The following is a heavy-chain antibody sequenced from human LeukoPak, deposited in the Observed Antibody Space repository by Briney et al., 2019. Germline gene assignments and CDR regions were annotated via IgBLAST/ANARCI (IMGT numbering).Heavy chain of an antibody. CDR1: GYSFTSYW. Sequence: GESLKISCKCSGYSFTSYWIGWVRQMPGKGLECMGIIYPGDSDTRYSPSFQGQVTISADRSISTAYLQWSSLKASDTAMYYCARHETGPYFDYWGQGTLVTVSS. CDR3: ARHETGPYFDY. V-gene: IGHV5-51*01. J-gene: IGHJ4*02. CDR2: IYPGDSDT. D-gene: IGHD1-1*01.